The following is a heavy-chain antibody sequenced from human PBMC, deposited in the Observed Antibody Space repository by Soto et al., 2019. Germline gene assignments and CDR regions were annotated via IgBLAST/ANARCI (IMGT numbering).Heavy chain of an antibody. J-gene: IGHJ4*02. CDR1: GGTFSSYA. Sequence: VASVKVSCKASGGTFSSYAISWVRQAPGQGLEWMGGIIPIFGTANYAQKFQGRVTITADKSTSTAYMELSSLRSEDTAVYYCARGVYAGGRDDYWGQGTLVTVSS. V-gene: IGHV1-69*06. D-gene: IGHD2-15*01. CDR3: ARGVYAGGRDDY. CDR2: IIPIFGTA.